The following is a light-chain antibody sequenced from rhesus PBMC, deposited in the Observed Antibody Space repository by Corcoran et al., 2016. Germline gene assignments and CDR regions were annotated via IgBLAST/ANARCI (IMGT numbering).Light chain of an antibody. CDR1: ENVNTY. CDR2: KAS. J-gene: IGKJ4*01. Sequence: DIQMTQSPSSLSASVGDRVTITCRTSENVNTYLNWYQQKPGKAPKLLIYKASTLQSGIPSLCSGSGSGTDYTFTIRSLQSEGVATYYFPPHFGSPLTFSGGNKGEIK. V-gene: IGKV1-74*01. CDR3: PPHFGSPLT.